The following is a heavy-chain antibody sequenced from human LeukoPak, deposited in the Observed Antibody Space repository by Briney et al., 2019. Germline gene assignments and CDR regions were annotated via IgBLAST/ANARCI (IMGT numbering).Heavy chain of an antibody. CDR3: ARATTVLFFLGY. J-gene: IGHJ4*02. CDR2: INPNSGGT. Sequence: ASVKVSCKASGYTFTGYYMHWVRQAPGQGLEWMGWINPNSGGTNYAQKFQGRVTMTRDTSISTAYMELTRLRSDDTAVYYCARATTVLFFLGYWGQGTLVTVSS. D-gene: IGHD3/OR15-3a*01. CDR1: GYTFTGYY. V-gene: IGHV1-2*02.